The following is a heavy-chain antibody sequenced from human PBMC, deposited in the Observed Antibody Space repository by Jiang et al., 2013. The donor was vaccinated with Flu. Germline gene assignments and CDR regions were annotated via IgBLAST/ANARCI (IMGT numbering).Heavy chain of an antibody. CDR3: ARVTVVTTNWLDP. CDR1: GYTFTAHH. CDR2: INPNTGGT. D-gene: IGHD2-21*02. Sequence: SGAEVKKPGASVKVSCKASGYTFTAHHLSWLRQAPGQGLEWMGWINPNTGGTVFADKFQGRVTMTRDTSINTAYMELSSLKSDDTAIYYCARVTVVTTNWLDPWGPGNPGHRLL. V-gene: IGHV1-2*02. J-gene: IGHJ5*02.